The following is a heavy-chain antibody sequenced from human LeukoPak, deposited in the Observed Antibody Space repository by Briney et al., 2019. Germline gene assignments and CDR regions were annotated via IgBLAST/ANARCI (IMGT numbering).Heavy chain of an antibody. J-gene: IGHJ5*02. Sequence: GSLRLSCAASGFTVSSNYMSWVRQAPGKGLEWIGSIYYSGSTYYNPSLKSRVTISVDTSKNQFSLKLSSVTAADTAVYYCARHQGSFNWFDPWGQGTLVTVSS. CDR3: ARHQGSFNWFDP. CDR1: GFTVSSNY. V-gene: IGHV4-39*01. D-gene: IGHD3-10*01. CDR2: IYYSGST.